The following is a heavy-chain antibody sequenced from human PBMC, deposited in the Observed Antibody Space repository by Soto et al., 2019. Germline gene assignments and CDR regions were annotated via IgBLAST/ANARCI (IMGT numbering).Heavy chain of an antibody. Sequence: SLRLSCAASGFTFSSYGMHWVRQAPGKGLEWVAVISYDGSDKYYADSVKGRFTISRDNSKNTLYLQMNSLKAEDTAVYYCVSFPSLTRYSSNWHGANWFDPWGQGTLVTVSS. CDR3: VSFPSLTRYSSNWHGANWFDP. J-gene: IGHJ5*02. V-gene: IGHV3-30*03. D-gene: IGHD6-13*01. CDR2: ISYDGSDK. CDR1: GFTFSSYG.